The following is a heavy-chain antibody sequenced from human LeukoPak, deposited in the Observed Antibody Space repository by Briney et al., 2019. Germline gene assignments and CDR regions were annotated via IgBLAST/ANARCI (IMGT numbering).Heavy chain of an antibody. V-gene: IGHV3-30-3*01. J-gene: IGHJ4*02. Sequence: GGSLRLSCAASGFTFSSYAMHWARQAPGKGLEWVAVISYDGSNKYYADSVKGRFTISRDNSKNTLYLQMNSLRAEDTALYYCARDLPVAAADFWGQGTLVTVSS. D-gene: IGHD6-13*01. CDR3: ARDLPVAAADF. CDR1: GFTFSSYA. CDR2: ISYDGSNK.